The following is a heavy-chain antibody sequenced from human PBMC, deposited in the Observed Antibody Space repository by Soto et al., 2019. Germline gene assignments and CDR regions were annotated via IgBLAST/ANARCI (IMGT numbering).Heavy chain of an antibody. CDR1: GFTFASYV. V-gene: IGHV3-23*01. Sequence: PGGSLRLSCAGSGFTFASYVMTWVRQAPGKGLEWVSSISATGGSTYYAGSVKGRFTISRDNSKNTLYLQMNSLRAEDTAIYYCANAEHPRRSIDFDYWGQGTLVTVSS. D-gene: IGHD3-16*02. CDR2: ISATGGST. J-gene: IGHJ4*02. CDR3: ANAEHPRRSIDFDY.